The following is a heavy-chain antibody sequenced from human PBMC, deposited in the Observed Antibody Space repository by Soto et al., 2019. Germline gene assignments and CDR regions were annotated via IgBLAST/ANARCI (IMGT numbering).Heavy chain of an antibody. V-gene: IGHV3-7*01. CDR1: GFTFGSYW. CDR2: IKWDASEK. CDR3: AREGIVVVEPFDY. Sequence: PGGSLRLSCAASGFTFGSYWMSWVRQAPGKGLEWLATIKWDASEKKYVDSVKGRFTMSRDNAKNSLYLQMDSLRSEDTAVYYCAREGIVVVEPFDYWGQGTLVTVSS. J-gene: IGHJ4*02. D-gene: IGHD2-15*01.